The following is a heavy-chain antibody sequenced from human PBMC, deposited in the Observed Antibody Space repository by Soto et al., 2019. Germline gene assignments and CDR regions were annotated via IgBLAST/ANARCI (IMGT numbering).Heavy chain of an antibody. V-gene: IGHV3-11*01. CDR3: GRVMENYGAGTSQGFYYYYYMDV. Sequence: SGGSLRLSCAASGFTFSDYYMSWIRQAPGKGLEWVSYISSSGSTIYYADSVKGRFTISRDNAKNSLYLQMNSLRAEDTAEYYCGRVMENYGAGTSQGFYYYYYMDVWGKGTTVTV. CDR1: GFTFSDYY. D-gene: IGHD1-1*01. J-gene: IGHJ6*03. CDR2: ISSSGSTI.